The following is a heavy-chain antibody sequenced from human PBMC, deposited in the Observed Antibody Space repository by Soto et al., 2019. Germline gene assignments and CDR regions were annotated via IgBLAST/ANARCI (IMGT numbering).Heavy chain of an antibody. V-gene: IGHV5-51*01. CDR2: IYPGDSDT. J-gene: IGHJ6*02. CDR3: VSFAGGFGVATGYYYGMDV. D-gene: IGHD3-3*01. Sequence: PGESLKISCKGSGYSFTSYWIGWVRQMPGKGLEWMGIIYPGDSDTRYSPSFQGQVTISADKSISTAYLQWSSLKVSDTAMYYCVSFAGGFGVATGYYYGMDVWGQGTTVTVSS. CDR1: GYSFTSYW.